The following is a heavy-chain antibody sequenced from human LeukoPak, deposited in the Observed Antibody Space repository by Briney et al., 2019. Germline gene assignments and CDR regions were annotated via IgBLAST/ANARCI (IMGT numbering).Heavy chain of an antibody. CDR2: ISYDGSNK. J-gene: IGHJ4*02. CDR1: GSTFSSYG. CDR3: AKDLAPYVDTAMVTLGY. Sequence: GGSLRLSCAASGSTFSSYGMHWVRQAPGKGLEWVAVISYDGSNKYYADSVKGRFTISRDNSKNTLYLQMNSLRAEDTAVYYCAKDLAPYVDTAMVTLGYWGQGTLVTVSS. D-gene: IGHD5-18*01. V-gene: IGHV3-30*18.